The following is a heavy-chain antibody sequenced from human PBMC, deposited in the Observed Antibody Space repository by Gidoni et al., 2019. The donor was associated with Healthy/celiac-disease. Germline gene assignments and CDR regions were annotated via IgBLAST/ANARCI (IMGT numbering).Heavy chain of an antibody. CDR2: ISVSVGST. V-gene: IGHV3-23*01. Sequence: EVQLLESGGGLVQPGGCLSLSCGASGFTFRSYAMSWFRQAPGEGLEWVSAISVSVGSTYYADSVKGRFTISRDNSKNTLYLQMNSLRAEDTAVYYCAKEISDIVVVVAADGMDVWGQGTTVTVSS. D-gene: IGHD2-15*01. CDR1: GFTFRSYA. CDR3: AKEISDIVVVVAADGMDV. J-gene: IGHJ6*02.